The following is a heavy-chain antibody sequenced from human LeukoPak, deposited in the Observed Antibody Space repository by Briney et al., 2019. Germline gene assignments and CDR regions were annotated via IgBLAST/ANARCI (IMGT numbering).Heavy chain of an antibody. CDR1: GFTFSSYW. CDR3: ARVRFGYRSIPFDY. Sequence: PGGSLTHSCVASGFTFSSYWMHWVRLAPATGLVWVSRSKSDVISASYADSVKGRFTIYRDNGTSTLYLQMNSLRAEDTAVYYCARVRFGYRSIPFDYWGQGTLVTVSS. J-gene: IGHJ4*02. D-gene: IGHD6-19*01. V-gene: IGHV3-74*01. CDR2: SKSDVISA.